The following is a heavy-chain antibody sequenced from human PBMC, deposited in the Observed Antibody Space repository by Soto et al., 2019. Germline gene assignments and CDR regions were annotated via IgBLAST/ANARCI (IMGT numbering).Heavy chain of an antibody. CDR1: GGSISSGDYY. V-gene: IGHV4-30-4*01. CDR3: ARDDIAAYNYWLVPRMGY. Sequence: PSETLSLTCTVSGGSISSGDYYWSWIRQPPGKGLEWIGYIYYSGSTYYNPSLKSRVTISVDTSKNQFSLKLSSVTAADTAVYYCARDDIAAYNYWLVPRMGYWGQGTLVTVSS. CDR2: IYYSGST. J-gene: IGHJ4*02. D-gene: IGHD5-12*01.